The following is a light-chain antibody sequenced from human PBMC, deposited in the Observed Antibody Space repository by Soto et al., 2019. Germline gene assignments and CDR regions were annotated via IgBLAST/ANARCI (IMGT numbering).Light chain of an antibody. V-gene: IGLV2-8*01. J-gene: IGLJ2*01. CDR1: PSDVGASNY. CDR3: SSSACTKNMV. CDR2: EVS. Sequence: QSALTQPPSASGSPGQSVTISCTGTPSDVGASNYVSWYQQQPGKAPKLMISEVSKRPSGVPDRFAGSKSGNTASLTVSGLQAEDEADYYCSSSACTKNMVFGAGTKLTVL.